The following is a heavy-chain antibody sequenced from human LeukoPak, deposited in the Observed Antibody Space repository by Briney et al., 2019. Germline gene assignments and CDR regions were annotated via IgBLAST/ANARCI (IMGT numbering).Heavy chain of an antibody. D-gene: IGHD1-14*01. CDR2: ISYSGST. J-gene: IGHJ4*02. CDR1: GGSISSSRSDYY. CDR3: GRHRHNHHYDY. V-gene: IGHV4-39*01. Sequence: PSETLSLTCTVSGGSISSSRSDYYWGWVRQPPGKGLEWIGSISYSGSTYYNPSLKSRATISADTSNNQFSLKLTSVTAADTAVFYCGRHRHNHHYDYWGQGTLVTVSS.